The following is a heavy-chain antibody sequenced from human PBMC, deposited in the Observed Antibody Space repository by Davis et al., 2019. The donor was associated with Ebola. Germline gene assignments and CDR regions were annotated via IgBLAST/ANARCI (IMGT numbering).Heavy chain of an antibody. V-gene: IGHV4-4*02. D-gene: IGHD2-2*01. CDR2: IYHSGST. J-gene: IGHJ6*02. Sequence: PSETLSLTCAVSGGSISSSNWWSWVRQPPGKGLEWIGEIYHSGSTNYNPSLKSRVTISVDKSKNQFSLKLSSVTAADTAVYYCARAGIVVVPAAMDYYYYGMDVWGQGTTVTVSS. CDR1: GGSISSSNW. CDR3: ARAGIVVVPAAMDYYYYGMDV.